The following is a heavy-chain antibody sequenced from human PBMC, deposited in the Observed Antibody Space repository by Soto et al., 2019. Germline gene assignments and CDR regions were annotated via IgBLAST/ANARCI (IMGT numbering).Heavy chain of an antibody. J-gene: IGHJ5*02. V-gene: IGHV3-53*01. CDR2: IYSDGTT. CDR3: ARDCSGCSCYPALGA. Sequence: EVHLVESGGGWIQPGGSLTLSCAASGFAVSNTYMSWVRQAPGRGLEWVSFIYSDGTTCYADSVKGRFSISRDTSKNTLSLKMNSLRAEDTAVYYCARDCSGCSCYPALGAWGQGTLVTVSS. CDR1: GFAVSNTY. D-gene: IGHD2-15*01.